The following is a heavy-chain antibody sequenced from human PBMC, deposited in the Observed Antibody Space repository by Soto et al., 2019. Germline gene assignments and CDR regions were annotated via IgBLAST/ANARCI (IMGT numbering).Heavy chain of an antibody. CDR3: ATNLVISVGSGSYYDDY. CDR2: ISGSGGST. Sequence: GGSLRLSCAASGFTFSSYAMSWVRQAPGKGLEWVSAISGSGGSTYYADSVKGRFTMSRDNSKNTLYLQMNSLRAEDTAVYYCATNLVISVGSGSYYDDYWGQGTLVTVSS. CDR1: GFTFSSYA. D-gene: IGHD3-10*01. V-gene: IGHV3-23*01. J-gene: IGHJ4*02.